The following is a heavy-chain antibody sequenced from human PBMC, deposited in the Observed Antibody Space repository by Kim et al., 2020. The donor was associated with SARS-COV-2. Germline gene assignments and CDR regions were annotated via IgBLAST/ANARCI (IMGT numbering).Heavy chain of an antibody. D-gene: IGHD3-22*01. CDR1: GFTFSSYA. Sequence: GGSLRLSCAASGFTFSSYAMSWVRQAPGKGLEWVSAISGSGGSTYYADSVKGRFTISRDNSKNTLYLQMNSLSAEDTAVYYCAKDSYYDSSGFDYWGQGTLVTVSS. CDR3: AKDSYYDSSGFDY. J-gene: IGHJ4*02. V-gene: IGHV3-23*01. CDR2: ISGSGGST.